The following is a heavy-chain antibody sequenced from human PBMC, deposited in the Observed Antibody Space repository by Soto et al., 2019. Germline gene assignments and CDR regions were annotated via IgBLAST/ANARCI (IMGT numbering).Heavy chain of an antibody. CDR3: AKDGHWLDVLLDS. D-gene: IGHD6-19*01. J-gene: IGHJ4*02. Sequence: GGSLRLSCTASVFTVSHSAMTWVRQAPGKGLEWVSIISAAGRSAYHADSVKGRFTISRDNSKNTLYLRMTSLRAEDTAVYYCAKDGHWLDVLLDSWGQGTLVTVSS. CDR1: VFTVSHSA. CDR2: ISAAGRSA. V-gene: IGHV3-23*01.